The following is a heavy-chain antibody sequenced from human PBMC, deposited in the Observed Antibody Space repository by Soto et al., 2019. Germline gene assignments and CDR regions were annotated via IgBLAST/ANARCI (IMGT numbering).Heavy chain of an antibody. J-gene: IGHJ4*02. V-gene: IGHV3-7*01. CDR1: GFTFSTSW. CDR3: TRYLDS. Sequence: GGSLRLSCAASGFTFSTSWMDWVRQTPGKGLEWVANINQDGSEKNYVDSVKGRFTISRDNAKNSLFLQMSSLTADDSGLYYCTRYLDSWGQGTMVTVSS. CDR2: INQDGSEK.